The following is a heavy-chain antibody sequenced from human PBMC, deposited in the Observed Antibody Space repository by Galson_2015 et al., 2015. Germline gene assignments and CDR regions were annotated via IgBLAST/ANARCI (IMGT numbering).Heavy chain of an antibody. CDR3: ARDPLQGSRIYSSGDY. V-gene: IGHV3-7*04. CDR2: IKEDGSDK. Sequence: SLRLSCAASGFTLGTYWMSWVRQAPGKGLEWVANIKEDGSDKYYVDSVKGRFTISRDNAKNSLYLQMNSLRVEDTALYYCARDPLQGSRIYSSGDYWGQGTLVTVSS. CDR1: GFTLGTYW. J-gene: IGHJ4*02. D-gene: IGHD4-11*01.